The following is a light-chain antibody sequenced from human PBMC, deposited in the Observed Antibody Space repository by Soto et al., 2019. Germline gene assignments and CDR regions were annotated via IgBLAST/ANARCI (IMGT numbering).Light chain of an antibody. J-gene: IGLJ2*01. CDR3: QTWGTGIHV. CDR1: SGHSSYA. Sequence: QSVLTQSPSASASLVASVKLTCTLSSGHSSYAIAWHQQQPEKGPRYLMKLNSDGSHSKGDGIPDRFSGSSSGAERYLTISSLQSEDEADYYCQTWGTGIHVFGGGTKLTVL. V-gene: IGLV4-69*01. CDR2: LNSDGSH.